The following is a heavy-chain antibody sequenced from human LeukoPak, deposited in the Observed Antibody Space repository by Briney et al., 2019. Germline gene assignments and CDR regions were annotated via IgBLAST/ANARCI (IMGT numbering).Heavy chain of an antibody. J-gene: IGHJ4*02. CDR1: GFTFDDYA. Sequence: GGSLRLSCAASGFTFDDYAMHWVRQAPGKGLEWVSLISWDGGSTYYADSVKGRFTISRDNSKNSLYLQMNSLRDEDTALYYCAKDGAVTTEYYFDYWGQGTLVTVSS. V-gene: IGHV3-43D*04. CDR2: ISWDGGST. CDR3: AKDGAVTTEYYFDY. D-gene: IGHD4-17*01.